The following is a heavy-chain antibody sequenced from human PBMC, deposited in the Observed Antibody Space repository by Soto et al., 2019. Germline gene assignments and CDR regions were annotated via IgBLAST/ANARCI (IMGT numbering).Heavy chain of an antibody. Sequence: QVQLQESGPGLVKSSQTLSLTCTVSGGSISSGDYFWSWIRQPPGKGLVWIGYIYSTGSTYYNPSLQSRVTISVDTSKNQFPLKRNSVPAADTAVYYCARRMPIDSYPFDYWGQGSLVTVSS. V-gene: IGHV4-30-4*01. CDR2: IYSTGST. CDR1: GGSISSGDYF. CDR3: ARRMPIDSYPFDY. D-gene: IGHD2-2*01. J-gene: IGHJ4*02.